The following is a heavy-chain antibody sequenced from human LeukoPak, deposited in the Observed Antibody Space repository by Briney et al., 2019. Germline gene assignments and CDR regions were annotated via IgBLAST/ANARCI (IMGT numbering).Heavy chain of an antibody. J-gene: IGHJ6*02. D-gene: IGHD6-6*01. Sequence: PGGSLRLSCAASGFTFSSYAMHWVRQAPGKGLEWVAVISYDGSNKYYADSVKGRFTISRDNSKNTLYLQMNSLRAEDTAVYSCAREYSSSVAYYYGMDVWGQGTTVTVSS. CDR2: ISYDGSNK. V-gene: IGHV3-30-3*01. CDR1: GFTFSSYA. CDR3: AREYSSSVAYYYGMDV.